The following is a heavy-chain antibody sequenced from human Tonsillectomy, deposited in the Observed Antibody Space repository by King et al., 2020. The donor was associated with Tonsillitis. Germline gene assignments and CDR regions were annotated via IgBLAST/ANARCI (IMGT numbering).Heavy chain of an antibody. CDR2: ISYSGST. Sequence: QLQESGPGLVRPSETLSLTCTVSVAAVSDYYWTWIRQPPGKGLKWIGSISYSGSTNYNPSLKSPVTISMDTSKNHFSLNLRYVTAADTAFYYFARDRPNWGDWYFDLWGRGTLVTVSS. V-gene: IGHV4-59*02. CDR1: VAAVSDYY. J-gene: IGHJ2*01. CDR3: ARDRPNWGDWYFDL. D-gene: IGHD7-27*01.